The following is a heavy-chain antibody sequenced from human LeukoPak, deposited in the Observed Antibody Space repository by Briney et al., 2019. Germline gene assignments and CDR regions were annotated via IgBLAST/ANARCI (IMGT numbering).Heavy chain of an antibody. V-gene: IGHV3-33*01. CDR3: ARVPQDAYEVYMDV. J-gene: IGHJ6*03. D-gene: IGHD5-12*01. CDR1: GFTFSSYG. Sequence: PGWSLRLSCAASGFTFSSYGMHWVRQAPGKGLEWVAVIWYDGSNKYYADSVKGRFTISRDNSKNTLYLQMNSLRAEDTAVYYCARVPQDAYEVYMDVWGKGTTVTVSS. CDR2: IWYDGSNK.